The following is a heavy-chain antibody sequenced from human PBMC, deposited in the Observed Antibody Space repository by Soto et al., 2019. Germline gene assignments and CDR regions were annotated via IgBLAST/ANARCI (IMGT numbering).Heavy chain of an antibody. CDR2: ISGSGGNT. Sequence: GGSLRLSCAASGFTFSSYGMSWVRQAPGKGLEGVSAISGSGGNTFYADSVKGRFTISRDNSKNTLYLQMNSLRDEDTAVYYCANSVYYIGHGYRGKGTLVTVST. J-gene: IGHJ4*02. CDR1: GFTFSSYG. D-gene: IGHD3-10*01. CDR3: ANSVYYIGHGY. V-gene: IGHV3-23*01.